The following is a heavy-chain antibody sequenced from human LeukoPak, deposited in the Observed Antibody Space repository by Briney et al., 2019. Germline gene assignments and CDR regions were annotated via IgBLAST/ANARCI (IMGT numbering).Heavy chain of an antibody. J-gene: IGHJ4*02. CDR3: TRDPILGAPDYFDY. CDR1: GFTFSSYG. CDR2: ISYDGSNK. Sequence: PGGSLRLSCAASGFTFSSYGMHWVRQAPGKGLEGVAVISYDGSNKYYADSVKGRFTISRDNSKNTMYLQMNNLREEDTAVYYCTRDPILGAPDYFDYWGQGTLVTVSS. V-gene: IGHV3-30*03. D-gene: IGHD1-26*01.